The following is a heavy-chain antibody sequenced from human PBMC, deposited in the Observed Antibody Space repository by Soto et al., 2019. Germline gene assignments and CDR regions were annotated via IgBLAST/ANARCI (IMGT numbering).Heavy chain of an antibody. V-gene: IGHV4-59*08. CDR3: VRQGIGPLHGLVDV. CDR1: VGSISSYY. Sequence: SETLSLTCTVSVGSISSYYWSWIRQPPGKGLEWIGYIYEGGSTRYNPSLNSRVTISLDRSTKQLSLKLRFATAADTAMYHCVRQGIGPLHGLVDVWGRGTSVTVSS. CDR2: IYEGGST. J-gene: IGHJ6*02. D-gene: IGHD2-21*01.